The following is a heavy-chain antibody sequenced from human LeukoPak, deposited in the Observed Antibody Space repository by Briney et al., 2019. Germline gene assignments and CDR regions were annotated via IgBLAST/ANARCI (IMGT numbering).Heavy chain of an antibody. CDR2: ISSASGSI. J-gene: IGHJ4*02. CDR1: GFTFSSYS. D-gene: IGHD6-13*01. V-gene: IGHV3-48*04. Sequence: GGSLRLSCAASGFTFSSYSMNWVRQAPGKGLEWVSYISSASGSIYYADSVKGRFTISRDNAKNSLYLQMNSLRAEDTAVYYCARTYSSSSVDLDYWGQGTLVTVSS. CDR3: ARTYSSSSVDLDY.